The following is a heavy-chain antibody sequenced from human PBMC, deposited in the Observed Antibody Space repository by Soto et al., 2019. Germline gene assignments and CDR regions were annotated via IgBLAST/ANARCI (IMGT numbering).Heavy chain of an antibody. Sequence: QLQLQESGPGLVKPSETLSLTCTVSGGSISRSSYYWGWIRQPPGKGLEWIGSIYYSGSTYYNPSLKRRVTISVDPSKNQFSLKLSSVTAAATAVYYCARQRAAAGYNWFDPWGQGTLVTVSS. J-gene: IGHJ5*02. CDR2: IYYSGST. CDR3: ARQRAAAGYNWFDP. V-gene: IGHV4-39*01. CDR1: GGSISRSSYY. D-gene: IGHD6-25*01.